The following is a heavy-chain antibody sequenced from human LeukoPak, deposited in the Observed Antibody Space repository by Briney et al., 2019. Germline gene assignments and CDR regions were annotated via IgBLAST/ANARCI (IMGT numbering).Heavy chain of an antibody. CDR2: ISSSGSTI. J-gene: IGHJ4*02. CDR1: GFTFSSYE. CDR3: ARDGGDYGSGSYYAY. V-gene: IGHV3-48*03. D-gene: IGHD3-10*01. Sequence: GGSLRLSCAASGFTFSSYEMNWVRQAPGKGLEWVSYISSSGSTIYYADSVKGRLTISRDSAKKSLYLQMDSLRAEDTAVYYCARDGGDYGSGSYYAYWGQGTLVTVSS.